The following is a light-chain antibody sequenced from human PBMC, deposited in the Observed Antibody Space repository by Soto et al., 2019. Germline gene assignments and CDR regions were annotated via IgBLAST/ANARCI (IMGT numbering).Light chain of an antibody. CDR1: SSNIGSNY. CDR3: EAWDDSLSGFYV. Sequence: QSVLTQPPSASGTPGQRVTISCSGSSSNIGSNYVYWYQQLPGTAPKLLIYKNDQRPSGVPDRFSGSKSGTSASLAISGLRSKDEADYYCEAWDDSLSGFYVFGAGTKVTVL. V-gene: IGLV1-47*01. CDR2: KND. J-gene: IGLJ1*01.